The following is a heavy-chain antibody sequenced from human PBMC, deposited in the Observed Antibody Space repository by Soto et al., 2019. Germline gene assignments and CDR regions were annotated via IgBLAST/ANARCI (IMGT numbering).Heavy chain of an antibody. Sequence: PGESLKISCKGSGYSFTIYWIGWVRQMPGKGLEWMGIIYPGGSDTRYSPSFQGQVTISADKSISTAYLQWSSLKASDTAMYYCARQKSPDYGDLDAFDIWGQGTMVTVSS. CDR3: ARQKSPDYGDLDAFDI. CDR2: IYPGGSDT. CDR1: GYSFTIYW. D-gene: IGHD4-17*01. V-gene: IGHV5-51*01. J-gene: IGHJ3*02.